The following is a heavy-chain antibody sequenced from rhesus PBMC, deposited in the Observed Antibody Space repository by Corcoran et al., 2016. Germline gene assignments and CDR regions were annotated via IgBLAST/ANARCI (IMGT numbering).Heavy chain of an antibody. CDR2: TPYRGSP. CDR1: GGSISSGYYY. D-gene: IGHD2-2*01. V-gene: IGHV4-122*02. Sequence: QVQLQESGPGLVKPSETLSLTCAVSGGSISSGYYYWSWIRQLPGKGLEWIGYTPYRGSPSTNPSLKSRVTISRDTSKNQFALKRGSGTAADTAVYYCAREGGYCTSTTCYAAFDYWGQGVLVTVSS. CDR3: AREGGYCTSTTCYAAFDY. J-gene: IGHJ4*01.